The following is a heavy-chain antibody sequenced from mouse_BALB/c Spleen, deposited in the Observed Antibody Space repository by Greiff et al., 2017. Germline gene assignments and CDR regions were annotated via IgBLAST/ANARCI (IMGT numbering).Heavy chain of an antibody. CDR1: GFTFSSYT. V-gene: IGHV5-12-2*01. D-gene: IGHD2-4*01. J-gene: IGHJ3*01. CDR2: ISNGGGST. Sequence: DVQLVESGGGLVQPGGSLKLSCAASGFTFSSYTMSWVRQTPEKRLEWVAYISNGGGSTYYPDTVKGRFTISRDNAKNTLYLQMSSLKSEDTAMYYCARHGDDYGGFAYWGQGTLVTVSA. CDR3: ARHGDDYGGFAY.